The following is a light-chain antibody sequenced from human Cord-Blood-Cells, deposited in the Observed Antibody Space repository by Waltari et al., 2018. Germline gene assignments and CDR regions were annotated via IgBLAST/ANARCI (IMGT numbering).Light chain of an antibody. J-gene: IGLJ3*02. V-gene: IGLV2-23*02. CDR1: SSDVWSYNL. CDR3: CSYAGSSTWV. Sequence: QSALTQPASVSRSPGQSITISCTGTSSDVWSYNLFSWYQQHPGKAPKLMIYEVSKRPSGVSNRFSGSKSGNTASLTISGLQAEDEADYYCCSYAGSSTWVFGGGTKLTVL. CDR2: EVS.